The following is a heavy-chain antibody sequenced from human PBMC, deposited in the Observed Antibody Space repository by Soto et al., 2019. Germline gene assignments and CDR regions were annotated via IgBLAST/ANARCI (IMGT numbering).Heavy chain of an antibody. V-gene: IGHV1-69*02. CDR3: ARPTDSLNYSNGAYYYYYYMDV. J-gene: IGHJ6*03. D-gene: IGHD4-4*01. Sequence: QVQLVQSGAEVKKPGSSVKVSCKASGGTFSSYTISWVRQAPGQGLEWMGRIIPILGIANYAQKFQGRVTITADKSTSTAYMELSSLRSEDTAVYYCARPTDSLNYSNGAYYYYYYMDVWGKGTTVTVSS. CDR1: GGTFSSYT. CDR2: IIPILGIA.